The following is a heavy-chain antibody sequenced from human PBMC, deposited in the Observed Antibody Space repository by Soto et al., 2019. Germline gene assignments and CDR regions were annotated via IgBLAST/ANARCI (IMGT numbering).Heavy chain of an antibody. D-gene: IGHD4-17*01. CDR2: IYPGDSDT. V-gene: IGHV5-51*01. J-gene: IGHJ4*02. CDR1: GYSFTSYW. Sequence: PGESLKISCKGSGYSFTSYWIGWVRQMPGKGLEWMGIIYPGDSDTRYSPSFQGQVTISADKSISTAYLQWSSLKASDTAMYYCARWARTTVTTPNNDYWGQGTLVTVYS. CDR3: ARWARTTVTTPNNDY.